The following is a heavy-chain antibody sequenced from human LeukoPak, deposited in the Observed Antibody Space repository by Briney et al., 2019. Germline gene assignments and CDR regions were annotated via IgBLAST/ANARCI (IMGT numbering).Heavy chain of an antibody. D-gene: IGHD3-22*01. CDR2: ISGSGGST. J-gene: IGHJ3*02. CDR3: AKVVGVDTMIVTSPDAFDI. Sequence: RGSLRLSCAASGFTFSSYAMSWVRQAPGKGLEWVSAISGSGGSTYYADSVKGRFTISRDNSKNTLYLQMNSLRAEDTAVYYCAKVVGVDTMIVTSPDAFDIWGQGTMVTVSS. CDR1: GFTFSSYA. V-gene: IGHV3-23*01.